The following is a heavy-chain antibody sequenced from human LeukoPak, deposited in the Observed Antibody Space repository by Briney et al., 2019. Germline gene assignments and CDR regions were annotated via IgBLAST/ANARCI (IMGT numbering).Heavy chain of an antibody. J-gene: IGHJ5*02. CDR1: GGSISSYY. CDR3: ARVHSYGYFDWFDP. D-gene: IGHD5-18*01. CDR2: IYYSGST. V-gene: IGHV4-59*01. Sequence: SETLSLTCTVPGGSISSYYWSWIRQPPGKGLEWIGYIYYSGSTNYNPSLKNRVTISVDTSKNQFSLKLSSVTAADTAVYYCARVHSYGYFDWFDPWGQGTLVTVSS.